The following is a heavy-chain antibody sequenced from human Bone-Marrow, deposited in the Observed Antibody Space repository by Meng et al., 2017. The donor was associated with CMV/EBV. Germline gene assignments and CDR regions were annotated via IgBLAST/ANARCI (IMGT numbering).Heavy chain of an antibody. CDR2: INPNSGGT. Sequence: ASVKVSCKASGYTFTGYYMHWVRQAPGQGLEWMGWINPNSGGTNYAQKFQGRVTMTRDTSISTAYMELSRLRSDDTAVYYCASHHYGGNSEATTRKYHTYGMDVWGQGTTVTVSS. V-gene: IGHV1-2*02. J-gene: IGHJ6*02. CDR1: GYTFTGYY. CDR3: ASHHYGGNSEATTRKYHTYGMDV. D-gene: IGHD4-23*01.